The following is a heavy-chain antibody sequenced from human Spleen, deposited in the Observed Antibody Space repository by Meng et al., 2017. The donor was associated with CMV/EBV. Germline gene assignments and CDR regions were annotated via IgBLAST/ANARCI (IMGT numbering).Heavy chain of an antibody. J-gene: IGHJ6*02. CDR1: GGSFNGYY. Sequence: SETLSLTCAVYGGSFNGYYWSWIRQPAGKGLEWIVEINHSGSTNYNPSLKSRVTISVDTSKNQFSLKLSSVTAADTAVYYCARREYYYGMDASGPGTTVTVSS. CDR2: INHSGST. CDR3: ARREYYYGMDA. V-gene: IGHV4-34*01.